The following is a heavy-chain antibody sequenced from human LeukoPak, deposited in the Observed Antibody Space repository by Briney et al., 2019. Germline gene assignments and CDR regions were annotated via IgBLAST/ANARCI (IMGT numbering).Heavy chain of an antibody. CDR2: ISAYNGNT. D-gene: IGHD1-26*01. Sequence: ASVKVSCKASGYTFTSYGISWVRQAPGQGLEWMGWISAYNGNTNYAQKFQGRVTMTRDMSTSTVYMELSSLRSEDTAVCYCARDMGATKYYFDYWGQGTLVTVSS. CDR1: GYTFTSYG. V-gene: IGHV1-18*01. J-gene: IGHJ4*02. CDR3: ARDMGATKYYFDY.